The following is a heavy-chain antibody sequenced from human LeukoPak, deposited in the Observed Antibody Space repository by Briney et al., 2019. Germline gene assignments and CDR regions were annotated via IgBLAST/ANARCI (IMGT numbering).Heavy chain of an antibody. CDR1: GITLSNYG. D-gene: IGHD3-22*01. Sequence: GGSLRLSCAVSGITLSNYGMSWVRQAPGKGLEWVAGISDSGGSTKYADSVKGRFTISRDNSKNSLSLQVSSLRAEDTAVYYCAKTNGYYSDWGQGTLVTVSS. CDR3: AKTNGYYSD. J-gene: IGHJ4*02. CDR2: ISDSGGST. V-gene: IGHV3-23*01.